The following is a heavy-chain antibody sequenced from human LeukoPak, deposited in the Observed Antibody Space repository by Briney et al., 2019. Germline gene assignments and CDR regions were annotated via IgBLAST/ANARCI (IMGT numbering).Heavy chain of an antibody. CDR1: GFTFSTHS. J-gene: IGHJ3*02. D-gene: IGHD1-14*01. Sequence: GGSLRLSCAASGFTFSTHSMYWVRQAPGKGLEWVSSISASSNFIHYAESVRGRFTISRDNAKNSLYLQMNSLGAQDTAVYYCAKDQVKWVTGTLGIWGQGTMVTVSS. CDR3: AKDQVKWVTGTLGI. V-gene: IGHV3-21*01. CDR2: ISASSNFI.